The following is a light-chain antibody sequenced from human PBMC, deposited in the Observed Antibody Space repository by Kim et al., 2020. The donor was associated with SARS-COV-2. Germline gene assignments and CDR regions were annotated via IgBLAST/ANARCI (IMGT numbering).Light chain of an antibody. V-gene: IGLV3-9*01. CDR2: KNN. J-gene: IGLJ3*02. Sequence: SYELTQPLSVSVALGQTARITCGGNNIGSKNVHWYQQKPGQAPVLVIYKNNNRPSGIPERFSGSNSGTTATLTISRGQAGDEADYYCHVWDSSTAEVFGGGTQLTVL. CDR1: NIGSKN. CDR3: HVWDSSTAEV.